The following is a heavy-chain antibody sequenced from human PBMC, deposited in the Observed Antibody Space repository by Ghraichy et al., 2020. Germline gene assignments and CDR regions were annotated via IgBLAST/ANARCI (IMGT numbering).Heavy chain of an antibody. CDR2: ISAAGST. CDR1: GFTFNKYA. CDR3: AKDRVSWGPNYFDS. J-gene: IGHJ4*02. Sequence: GGSLRLSCAASGFTFNKYAMSWVRQAPGKGLEWVSGISAAGSTYFADSVKGRFSISRDNSKNTVSLELNSPRVEDMALYYCAKDRVSWGPNYFDSWGQGTLGTVSS. D-gene: IGHD3-16*01. V-gene: IGHV3-23*01.